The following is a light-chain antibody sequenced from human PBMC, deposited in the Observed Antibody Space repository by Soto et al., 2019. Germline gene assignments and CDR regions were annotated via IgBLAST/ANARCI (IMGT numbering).Light chain of an antibody. CDR1: SSDVGGYKY. J-gene: IGLJ1*01. CDR2: DVK. Sequence: LTQPPSASGSPGQSVTISCTGTSSDVGGYKYVSWYQQFPGEAPNLIIYDVKKRPSGVPGRFSGSKSGNTAFLTVSGLRPEDEAEYYCSSFAGRNTYVFGSGTKVTVL. V-gene: IGLV2-8*01. CDR3: SSFAGRNTYV.